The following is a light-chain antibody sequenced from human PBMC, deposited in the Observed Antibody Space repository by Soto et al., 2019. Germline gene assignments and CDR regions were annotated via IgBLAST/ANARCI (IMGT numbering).Light chain of an antibody. CDR3: QQYDTFPT. CDR1: EDITNF. CDR2: DAS. J-gene: IGKJ5*01. V-gene: IGKV1-33*01. Sequence: DIQMTQSPSSLSASVGDRVTITCQASEDITNFLNWYQQKPGKAPRLLISDASHLAVGVPSRFSGRGSGTEFTFTISSLQPEDIATYYCQQYDTFPTFGQGTRLEIK.